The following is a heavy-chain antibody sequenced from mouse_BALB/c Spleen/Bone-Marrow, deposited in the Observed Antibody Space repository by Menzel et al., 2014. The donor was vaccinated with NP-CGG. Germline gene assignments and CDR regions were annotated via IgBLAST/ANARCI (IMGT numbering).Heavy chain of an antibody. Sequence: VQLKQSGPELEKPGASVKISCKASGYSFTGYNTNWVKQSNGKSLEWIGNIDPYYGNTTYNQKFKGKATLTVDKSSSTAYMQLKSLTSEDSVVYCCAVKSYEGRFAYWGQGTLVTVSA. D-gene: IGHD2-3*01. CDR3: AVKSYEGRFAY. CDR1: GYSFTGYN. CDR2: IDPYYGNT. J-gene: IGHJ3*01. V-gene: IGHV1-39*01.